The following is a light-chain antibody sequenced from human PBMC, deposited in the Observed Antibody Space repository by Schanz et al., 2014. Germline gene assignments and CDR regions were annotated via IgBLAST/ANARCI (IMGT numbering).Light chain of an antibody. CDR2: DAT. CDR3: QQRSNWPPT. Sequence: EMVMTQSPATLSVSPGERATLSCRASQSVSSNLAWYQQKPGQAPRLLIYDATNRATGIPARFSGSGSGTDFTLTISSLEPEDFAVYYCQQRSNWPPTFGQGTKVEIK. CDR1: QSVSSN. V-gene: IGKV3-11*01. J-gene: IGKJ1*01.